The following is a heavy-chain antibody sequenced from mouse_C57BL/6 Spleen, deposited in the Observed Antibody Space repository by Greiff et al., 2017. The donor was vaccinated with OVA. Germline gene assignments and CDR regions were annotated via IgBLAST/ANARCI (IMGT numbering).Heavy chain of an antibody. J-gene: IGHJ4*01. Sequence: VQLQQSGPELVKPGASVKISCKASGYSFTSYYIHWVKQRPGQGLEWIGWIYPGSGNTKYNEKFKGKATLTADTSSSTAYMQLSSLTSEDSAVYYCAREGGYDYDAMDYWGQGTSVTVSS. D-gene: IGHD2-2*01. V-gene: IGHV1-66*01. CDR3: AREGGYDYDAMDY. CDR2: IYPGSGNT. CDR1: GYSFTSYY.